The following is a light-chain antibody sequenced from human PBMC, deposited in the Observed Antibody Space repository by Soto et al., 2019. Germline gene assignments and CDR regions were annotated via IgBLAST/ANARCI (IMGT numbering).Light chain of an antibody. Sequence: DIQMTQSPSSLFASVGDRVSITCRASQGIRNNLGWYQQRPGKAPKRLIYGTSNLQTGVPSRFSGSGYGPDVTLTISSLQPEDFATYYCLQHETYPRTFGQGTKVEV. CDR1: QGIRNN. CDR2: GTS. V-gene: IGKV1-17*01. J-gene: IGKJ1*01. CDR3: LQHETYPRT.